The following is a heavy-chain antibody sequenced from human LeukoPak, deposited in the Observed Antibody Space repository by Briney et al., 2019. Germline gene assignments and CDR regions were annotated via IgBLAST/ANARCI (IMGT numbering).Heavy chain of an antibody. CDR2: ISGGGERT. CDR3: GKDGGQYSSGPEFDP. D-gene: IGHD6-19*01. V-gene: IGHV3-23*01. J-gene: IGHJ5*02. CDR1: GIVFSNTA. Sequence: GGSLRLSCAATGIVFSNTAMNWARQSPGRGLEWVSAISGGGERTFYADYVKGRFTISRDNSKNMVYLQMNSLRDDDTAIYYCGKDGGQYSSGPEFDPRGQGALVTVSS.